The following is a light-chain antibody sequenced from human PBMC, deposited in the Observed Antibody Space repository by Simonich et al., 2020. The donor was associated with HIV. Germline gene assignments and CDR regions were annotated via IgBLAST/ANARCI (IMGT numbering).Light chain of an antibody. CDR2: KAS. J-gene: IGKJ1*01. CDR3: QQYNNYPKT. V-gene: IGKV1-5*03. Sequence: DIQMTQSPSTLSASVGDTVTITCRASQSISSWLAWYQQKPGKAPKLLIHKASSLESGVPSRFSGSGSGTEFTLTISSLQPDDFATYYCQQYNNYPKTFGQGTKVEIK. CDR1: QSISSW.